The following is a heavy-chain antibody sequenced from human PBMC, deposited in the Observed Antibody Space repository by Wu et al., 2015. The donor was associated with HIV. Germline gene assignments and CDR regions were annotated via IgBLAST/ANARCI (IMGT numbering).Heavy chain of an antibody. Sequence: QVQLVQSGAEVKKPGASVKVSCKASGYTFTGYFLHWVRQAPGQGLEWMGWINADTGDTRYAQKFQGRVTMTRDTSITTTYMELSGLKFDDTAVYYCARYIAYCYFDSGAVALWSTVSS. CDR1: GYTFTGYF. J-gene: IGHJ2*01. CDR3: ARYIAYCYFDS. V-gene: IGHV1-2*02. CDR2: INADTGDT.